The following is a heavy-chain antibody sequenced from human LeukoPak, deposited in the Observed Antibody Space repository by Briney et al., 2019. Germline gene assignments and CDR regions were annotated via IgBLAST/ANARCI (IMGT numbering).Heavy chain of an antibody. CDR3: AGTRRSCSGGSCYNWFDP. CDR1: GGSISSDTYY. V-gene: IGHV4-61*02. J-gene: IGHJ5*02. D-gene: IGHD2-15*01. Sequence: SETLSLTCTVSGGSISSDTYYWSWIRQPAGKGLEWIGRIYASGNSNYNASLKSRVTISIDTSKNQFSLRLNSVIATDTAVYYCAGTRRSCSGGSCYNWFDPWGQGIQVTVSS. CDR2: IYASGNS.